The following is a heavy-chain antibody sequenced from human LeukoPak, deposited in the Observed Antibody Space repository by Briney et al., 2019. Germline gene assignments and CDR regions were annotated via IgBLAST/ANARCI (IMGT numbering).Heavy chain of an antibody. J-gene: IGHJ4*02. CDR2: ISSNSRTI. Sequence: GGSLRLSCAASGFTFSSYGMDWVRQAPGKGLEWVSYISSNSRTIDYANSVKGRFTISRDNAKNSLFLQMSSLRAEDTAMYYCTRGGAARPDYWGQGTLVTVSS. D-gene: IGHD6-6*01. CDR1: GFTFSSYG. CDR3: TRGGAARPDY. V-gene: IGHV3-48*01.